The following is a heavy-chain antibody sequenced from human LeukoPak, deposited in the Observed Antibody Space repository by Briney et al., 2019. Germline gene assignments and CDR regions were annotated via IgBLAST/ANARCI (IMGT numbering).Heavy chain of an antibody. D-gene: IGHD3-3*01. J-gene: IGHJ4*02. V-gene: IGHV3-9*01. CDR1: GFTFDNFA. CDR2: ISWNSDDI. CDR3: TRDVDFDH. Sequence: PGGSLRLSCAASGFTFDNFAMHWVRHFPGRGLEWVSGISWNSDDIEYADSARGRFTISRDNAKNSLFLQMNSLRPDDTALYYCTRDVDFDHWGQGTLVTVSS.